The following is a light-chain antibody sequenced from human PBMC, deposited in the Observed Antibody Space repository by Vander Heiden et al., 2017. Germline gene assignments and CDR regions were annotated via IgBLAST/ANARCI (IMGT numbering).Light chain of an antibody. CDR1: HTGSKS. CDR2: HDS. V-gene: IGLV3-21*02. J-gene: IGLJ7*01. Sequence: SYVLTQPPSVAVAPGQTARNPCGGNHTGSKSVHWYQRKPGRAPVVVVNHDSDRPSGIPARFSGSNSGNTATLTISRVEAGDEADYYCQVWDTTADQGVFGGGTQLTVL. CDR3: QVWDTTADQGV.